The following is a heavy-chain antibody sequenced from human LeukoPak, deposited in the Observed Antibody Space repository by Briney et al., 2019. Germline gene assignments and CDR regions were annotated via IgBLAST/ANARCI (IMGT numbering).Heavy chain of an antibody. CDR3: ATLAARPPVDY. D-gene: IGHD6-6*01. J-gene: IGHJ4*02. CDR1: GFTFSSYS. Sequence: GGSLRLSCAASGFTFSSYSMSWVRQAPGKGLEWVSAISGSGGSTYYADSVKGRFTTSRDNSKNTLYLQMNSLRAEDTAVYYCATLAARPPVDYWGQGTLVTVSS. V-gene: IGHV3-23*01. CDR2: ISGSGGST.